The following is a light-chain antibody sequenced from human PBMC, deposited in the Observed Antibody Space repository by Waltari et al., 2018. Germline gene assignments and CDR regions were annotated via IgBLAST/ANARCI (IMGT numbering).Light chain of an antibody. Sequence: SYVLTQPPSVSVAPGQTARITCGGNNIGSKSVHWYQQKPGQAPVLVVFDDSDRPSGTPERFSGSNSGKTATLTISRVEAGDEADYYCQVWDSSSDHWVFGGGTKLTVL. V-gene: IGLV3-21*02. CDR2: DDS. CDR3: QVWDSSSDHWV. CDR1: NIGSKS. J-gene: IGLJ3*02.